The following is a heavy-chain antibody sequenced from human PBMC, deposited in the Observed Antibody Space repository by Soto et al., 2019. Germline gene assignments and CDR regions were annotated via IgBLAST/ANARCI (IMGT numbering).Heavy chain of an antibody. Sequence: GGSLRLSCAASGFTFSSYGMHWVRQAPGKGLEWVAVISYDGSNKYYADSVKGRFTISRDNSKNTLYLQMNSLRAEDTAVYYCAKDLEGFGKRSHYYGSGSYYNVPWFDPWGQGTLVTVSS. D-gene: IGHD3-10*01. CDR1: GFTFSSYG. J-gene: IGHJ5*02. CDR2: ISYDGSNK. V-gene: IGHV3-30*18. CDR3: AKDLEGFGKRSHYYGSGSYYNVPWFDP.